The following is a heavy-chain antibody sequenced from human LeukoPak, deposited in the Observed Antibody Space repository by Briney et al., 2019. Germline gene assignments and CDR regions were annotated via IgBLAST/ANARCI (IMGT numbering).Heavy chain of an antibody. CDR1: GFTVSSNS. V-gene: IGHV3-53*01. Sequence: GGSLRLSCTVSGFTVSSNSMSWVRQAPGKGLEWVSFIYSDNTHYSDSVKGRFTISRDNSKNTLYLQMNSLRAEDTAVYYCARSGTTMVRGVMSFDYWGQGTLVTVSS. CDR2: IYSDNT. J-gene: IGHJ4*02. CDR3: ARSGTTMVRGVMSFDY. D-gene: IGHD3-10*01.